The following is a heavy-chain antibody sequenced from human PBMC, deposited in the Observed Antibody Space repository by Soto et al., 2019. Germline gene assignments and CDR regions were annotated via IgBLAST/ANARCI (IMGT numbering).Heavy chain of an antibody. Sequence: GGSLRLSCATYGFTFNDAWLSWVRQAPGKGLEWVGRLKGRNVGGTTDYAAPVKGRFTISRDDSKNTLYLQMNSLKTEDTAVYYCTTDPVTMIVVVPSSGWGQGTLVTVS. CDR3: TTDPVTMIVVVPSSG. CDR2: LKGRNVGGTT. D-gene: IGHD3-22*01. V-gene: IGHV3-15*07. J-gene: IGHJ4*02. CDR1: GFTFNDAW.